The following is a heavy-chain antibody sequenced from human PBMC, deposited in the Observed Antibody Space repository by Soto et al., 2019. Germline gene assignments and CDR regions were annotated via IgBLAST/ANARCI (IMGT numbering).Heavy chain of an antibody. V-gene: IGHV1-69*13. CDR2: IIPIFGTA. CDR1: GGTFSSYA. D-gene: IGHD2-15*01. J-gene: IGHJ4*02. CDR3: ARQTGLTSHFDY. Sequence: GASVKVSCKASGGTFSSYAISWVRQAPGQGLEWMGGIIPIFGTANYAQKFQGRVTITADESTSTAYMELSSLRSEDTAVYYCARQTGLTSHFDYWGQGTLVTVSS.